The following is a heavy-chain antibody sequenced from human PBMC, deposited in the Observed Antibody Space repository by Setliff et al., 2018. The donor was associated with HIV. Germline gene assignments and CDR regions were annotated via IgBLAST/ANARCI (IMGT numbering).Heavy chain of an antibody. CDR3: AKELAASCLGYCDS. V-gene: IGHV3-23*01. CDR1: GFTFSNYA. CDR2: ILSTGERT. D-gene: IGHD3-22*01. Sequence: PGGSLRLSCAASGFTFSNYAMSWVRQAPGEGLEWVSAILSTGERTFYADSVKGRFTISRDNSKNTVYLQMNSLRAEDTAEYYCAKELAASCLGYCDSWCRGILVTVPQ. J-gene: IGHJ4*02.